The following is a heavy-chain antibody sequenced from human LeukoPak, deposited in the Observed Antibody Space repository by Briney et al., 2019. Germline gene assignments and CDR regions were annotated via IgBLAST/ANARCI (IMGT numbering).Heavy chain of an antibody. CDR3: AKDRMLRGNGWFDP. V-gene: IGHV3-30*18. Sequence: GGSLRLSCAASGFTFSGYAKHWVRQAPGKGLEWLAVISYDGNIKYYADSVKGRFTISRDKSKNTLYLQMNSLRAEDTALYYCAKDRMLRGNGWFDPWGQGTLVTVSS. D-gene: IGHD3-10*01. J-gene: IGHJ5*02. CDR1: GFTFSGYA. CDR2: ISYDGNIK.